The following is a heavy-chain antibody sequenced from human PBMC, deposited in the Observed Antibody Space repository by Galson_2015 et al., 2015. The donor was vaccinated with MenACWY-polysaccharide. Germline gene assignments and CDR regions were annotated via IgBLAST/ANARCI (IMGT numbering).Heavy chain of an antibody. Sequence: SLRLSCAASGLTFSNNWIHWVRHAPGKGLVWVSRINSDASSTAYADSVKGRFIISRDNAKNTLYLQMNSLRVEDTAVYYCVGPLGRGGTGAYGMDAWGQGTTVTVSS. D-gene: IGHD3-10*01. CDR3: VGPLGRGGTGAYGMDA. V-gene: IGHV3-74*01. CDR2: INSDASST. CDR1: GLTFSNNW. J-gene: IGHJ6*02.